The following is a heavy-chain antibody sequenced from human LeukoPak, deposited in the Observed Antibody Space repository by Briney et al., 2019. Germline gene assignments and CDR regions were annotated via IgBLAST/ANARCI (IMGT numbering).Heavy chain of an antibody. V-gene: IGHV1-2*04. CDR3: ARAHSSGWYGNPHYFDY. D-gene: IGHD6-19*01. CDR2: INPNSGGT. Sequence: ASVKVSCKASGYTFTGYYMHWVRQAPGQGLEWMGWINPNSGGTNYAQKFQGWVTMTRDTSISTAYMELSRLGSDDTAVYYCARAHSSGWYGNPHYFDYWGQGTLVTVSS. CDR1: GYTFTGYY. J-gene: IGHJ4*02.